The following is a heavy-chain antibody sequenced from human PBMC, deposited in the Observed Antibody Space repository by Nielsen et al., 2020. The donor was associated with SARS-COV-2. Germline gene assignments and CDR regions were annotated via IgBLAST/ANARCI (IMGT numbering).Heavy chain of an antibody. Sequence: SETLSLTCTVSGGSISSGGYYWSWIRQHPGKGLEWIGYIYYSGSTYYNPSLKSRVTISVDTSKNQFSLKLSSVTAADTAVYYCAKADYGDYVTGDAFDIWGQGTMVTVSS. J-gene: IGHJ3*02. D-gene: IGHD4-17*01. CDR3: AKADYGDYVTGDAFDI. CDR1: GGSISSGGYY. V-gene: IGHV4-31*03. CDR2: IYYSGST.